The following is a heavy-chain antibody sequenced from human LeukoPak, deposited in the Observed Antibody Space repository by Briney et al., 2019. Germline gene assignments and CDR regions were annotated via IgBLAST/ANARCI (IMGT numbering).Heavy chain of an antibody. J-gene: IGHJ4*02. D-gene: IGHD3-10*02. CDR3: ARSLFGESQMDY. V-gene: IGHV4-61*02. CDR1: GDSISSGIHY. Sequence: SETLSLTCTVSGDSISSGIHYWNWIRQPAGKGLEWIGRIYTSGSTNYNPSLKSRVTISVDTSKNQFSLKLSSVTAADTAVYYCARSLFGESQMDYWGQGTLVTVSS. CDR2: IYTSGST.